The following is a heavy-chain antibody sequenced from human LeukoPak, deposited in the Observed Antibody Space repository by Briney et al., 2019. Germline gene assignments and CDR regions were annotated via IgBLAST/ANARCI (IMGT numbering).Heavy chain of an antibody. Sequence: ASVKVSCKASGYTFTGYYVHWVRQAPGQGLEWMGWINPNSGGTNYAQKFQGRVTMTRDTSISTAYMELSRLRSDDTAVYYCARDHAGDDYGDYSVGDDYWGQGTLVTVSS. CDR3: ARDHAGDDYGDYSVGDDY. V-gene: IGHV1-2*02. CDR2: INPNSGGT. D-gene: IGHD4-17*01. CDR1: GYTFTGYY. J-gene: IGHJ4*02.